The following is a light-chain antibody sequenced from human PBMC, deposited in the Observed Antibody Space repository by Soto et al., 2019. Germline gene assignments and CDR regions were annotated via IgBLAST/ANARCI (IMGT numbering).Light chain of an antibody. V-gene: IGKV3-20*01. CDR1: QSLSVSY. CDR3: HQFGDSPQT. Sequence: EIVLTQSPGTLSLSPGDRATLSCRASQSLSVSYMALYQHRPGQAPRLLIYGTSTRAAGFPDRFSGSGSGTDFTLAISRLEPEDFAVYYCHQFGDSPQTFGQGTTVEI. CDR2: GTS. J-gene: IGKJ1*01.